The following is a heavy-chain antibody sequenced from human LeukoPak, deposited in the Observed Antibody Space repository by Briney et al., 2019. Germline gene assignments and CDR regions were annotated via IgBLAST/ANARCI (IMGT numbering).Heavy chain of an antibody. Sequence: KASGXTFSSYAISWVRQAPGQGLEWMGGIIPIFGTANYAQKFQGRVTITADEYTRTAYMELSSLRSEDTAVYYCAREEGAIVVVPAAPSWFDPWGQGTLVTVSS. D-gene: IGHD2-2*01. V-gene: IGHV1-69*01. CDR2: IIPIFGTA. CDR3: AREEGAIVVVPAAPSWFDP. CDR1: GXTFSSYA. J-gene: IGHJ5*02.